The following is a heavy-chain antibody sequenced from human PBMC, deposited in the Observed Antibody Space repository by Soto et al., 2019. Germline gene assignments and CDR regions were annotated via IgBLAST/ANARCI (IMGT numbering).Heavy chain of an antibody. J-gene: IGHJ6*02. CDR3: SRGEGTSDYDFWSGYQYYYGMDV. Sequence: QVQLQQSGPGLVKPSQTLSLTCAISGDSVSSNSAAWNWIRQSPSRGLEWLGRTYYRSKWYNDYAVSVKRRITINPVTSKNQFSLQLNSVTPEDTAVHYCSRGEGTSDYDFWSGYQYYYGMDVWGQGTTVTVSS. D-gene: IGHD3-3*01. CDR2: TYYRSKWYN. CDR1: GDSVSSNSAA. V-gene: IGHV6-1*01.